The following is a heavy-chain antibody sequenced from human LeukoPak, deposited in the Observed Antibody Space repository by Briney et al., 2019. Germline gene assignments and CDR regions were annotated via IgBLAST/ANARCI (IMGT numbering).Heavy chain of an antibody. D-gene: IGHD5-12*01. Sequence: SETLSLTCAVSGGSISSSSHYWGWIRQAPGKRLECIGTIYYNGSSYYNPSLKSRVTMSVDTSKNQFSLRLSSVTAADTAVYYCARLPAITTYYYYYMDVWGQGTRVTVSS. J-gene: IGHJ6*03. V-gene: IGHV4-39*01. CDR2: IYYNGSS. CDR3: ARLPAITTYYYYYMDV. CDR1: GGSISSSSHY.